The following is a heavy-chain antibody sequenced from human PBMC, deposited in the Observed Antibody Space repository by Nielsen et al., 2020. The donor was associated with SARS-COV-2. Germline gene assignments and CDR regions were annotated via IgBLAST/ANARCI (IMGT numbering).Heavy chain of an antibody. V-gene: IGHV1-2*06. D-gene: IGHD6-6*01. CDR2: INPNSGGT. J-gene: IGHJ6*02. CDR3: AMAIAARPNYYYYYGMDV. CDR1: GYTFTGYY. Sequence: ASVKVSCKASGYTFTGYYMHWVRQAPGQGLEWMGRINPNSGGTNYAQKFQGRVTMTEDTSTDTAYMELSSLRSEDTAVYYCAMAIAARPNYYYYYGMDVWGQGTTVTVSS.